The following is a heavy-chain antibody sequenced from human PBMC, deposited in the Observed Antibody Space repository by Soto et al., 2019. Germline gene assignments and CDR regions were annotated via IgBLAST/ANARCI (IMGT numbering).Heavy chain of an antibody. J-gene: IGHJ4*02. V-gene: IGHV4-4*02. CDR3: ARGSGYSGYEKWNDY. D-gene: IGHD5-12*01. CDR1: GGSISSSNW. Sequence: PSETLSLTCAVSGGSISSSNWWSWVRQPPGKGLEWIGEIYHSGSTNYNPSLKSRVTISVDKSKNQFSLKLSSVTAADTAVYYCARGSGYSGYEKWNDYWGQGTLVTVSS. CDR2: IYHSGST.